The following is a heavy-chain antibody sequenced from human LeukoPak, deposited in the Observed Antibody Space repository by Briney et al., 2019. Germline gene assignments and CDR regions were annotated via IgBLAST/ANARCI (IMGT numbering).Heavy chain of an antibody. CDR2: IYTSGST. CDR1: GGSISSYY. V-gene: IGHV4-4*07. CDR3: ARESSSSWKPSHPFDY. J-gene: IGHJ4*02. Sequence: ETLXLTCTVSGGSISSYYWSWIRQPAGKGLEWIGRIYTSGSTNYNPSLKSRVTMSVDTSKNQFSLKLSSVTAADTAVYYCARESSSSWKPSHPFDYWGQGTLVTVSS. D-gene: IGHD6-13*01.